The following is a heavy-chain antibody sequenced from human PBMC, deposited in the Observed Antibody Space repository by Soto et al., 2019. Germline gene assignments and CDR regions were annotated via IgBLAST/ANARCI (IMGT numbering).Heavy chain of an antibody. J-gene: IGHJ3*02. V-gene: IGHV1-2*02. D-gene: IGHD3-3*01. CDR3: AREVRDPQFLEENFDI. Sequence: ASVKVSCKASGYTFTGYYMHWVRQAPGQGLEWMGWINPNSGGTNYAQKFQGRVTMTRDTSISTAYMELSRLRSDDTAVYYCAREVRDPQFLEENFDIWGQGTMVTVSS. CDR1: GYTFTGYY. CDR2: INPNSGGT.